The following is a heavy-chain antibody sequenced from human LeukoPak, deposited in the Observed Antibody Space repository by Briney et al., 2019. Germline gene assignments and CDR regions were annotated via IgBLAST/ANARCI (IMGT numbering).Heavy chain of an antibody. D-gene: IGHD3-3*01. CDR3: AKVNYDDNYYYYYMDV. J-gene: IGHJ6*03. Sequence: SGGSLRLSCAASGFTFSSYAMSWVRQAPGKGLEWVSAISGSGGSTYYADSVEGRFTISRDNSKNTPYLQMNSLRAEDTAVYYCAKVNYDDNYYYYYMDVWGKGTTVTVSS. V-gene: IGHV3-23*01. CDR1: GFTFSSYA. CDR2: ISGSGGST.